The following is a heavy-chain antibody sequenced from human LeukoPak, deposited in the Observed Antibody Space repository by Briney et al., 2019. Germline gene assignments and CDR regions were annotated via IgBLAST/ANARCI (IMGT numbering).Heavy chain of an antibody. CDR1: GYTFTSYD. Sequence: ASVKVSCKASGYTFTSYDINWVRQATGQGLEWMGWMNPNSGNTGYAQKFQGRVTMTRNTSISTAYMELSSLRSEDTAVYYCARESYYGSGSYYPFDYWGQGTLVTVSS. J-gene: IGHJ4*02. V-gene: IGHV1-8*01. CDR2: MNPNSGNT. CDR3: ARESYYGSGSYYPFDY. D-gene: IGHD3-10*01.